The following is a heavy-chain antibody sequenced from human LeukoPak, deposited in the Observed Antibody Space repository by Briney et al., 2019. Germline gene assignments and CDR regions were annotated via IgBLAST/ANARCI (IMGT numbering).Heavy chain of an antibody. V-gene: IGHV3-7*01. CDR1: GFTFSSYW. D-gene: IGHD3-10*01. J-gene: IGHJ5*02. Sequence: PGGSLRLSCAASGFTFSSYWMSWVRQAPGKGLEWVANIKKDGSEKNYVDSVKGRFTISRDNAKNSLYMQMTSLRAEDTAVYYCAKRGVTYDLWGQGTLVTVSS. CDR3: AKRGVTYDL. CDR2: IKKDGSEK.